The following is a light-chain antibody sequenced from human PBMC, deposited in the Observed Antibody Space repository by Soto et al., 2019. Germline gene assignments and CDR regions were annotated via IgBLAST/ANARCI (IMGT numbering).Light chain of an antibody. CDR3: MQGSHWPWT. CDR1: QSLVDSDGNTY. CDR2: RVS. J-gene: IGKJ1*01. Sequence: DVVMTQSPLSLPVTLGQSASISCKSSQSLVDSDGNTYLIGFQKRPGQSPRRLIYRVSNRDSGVPDRFSGSGSGTDFTLKISRVEAEDVGLYYCMQGSHWPWTFGQGTKVEFK. V-gene: IGKV2-30*01.